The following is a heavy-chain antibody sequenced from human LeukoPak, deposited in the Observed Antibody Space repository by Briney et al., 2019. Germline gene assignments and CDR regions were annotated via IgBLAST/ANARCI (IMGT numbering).Heavy chain of an antibody. CDR2: IYYSGST. D-gene: IGHD2-15*01. CDR1: GGPISSYY. Sequence: KPSETLSLTCTVSGGPISSYYWSWIRQPPGKGLEWIGYIYYSGSTNYNPSLKSRVTISVDTSKNQFSLKLSSVTAADTAVYYCARDSRVVFDYWGQGILVTVSS. CDR3: ARDSRVVFDY. J-gene: IGHJ4*02. V-gene: IGHV4-59*01.